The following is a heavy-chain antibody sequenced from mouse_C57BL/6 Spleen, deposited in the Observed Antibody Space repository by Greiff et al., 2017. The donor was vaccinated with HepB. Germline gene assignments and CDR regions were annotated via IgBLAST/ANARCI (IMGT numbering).Heavy chain of an antibody. V-gene: IGHV1-55*01. D-gene: IGHD2-4*01. CDR1: GYTFTSYW. Sequence: VQLQQSGAELVKPGASVKMSCKASGYTFTSYWITWVKQRPGQGLEWIGDIYPGSGSTNYNEKFKSKATLTVDTSSSTAYMQLSSLTSEDSAVYYCANYDYDGGYFDVWGTGTTVTVSS. CDR3: ANYDYDGGYFDV. J-gene: IGHJ1*03. CDR2: IYPGSGST.